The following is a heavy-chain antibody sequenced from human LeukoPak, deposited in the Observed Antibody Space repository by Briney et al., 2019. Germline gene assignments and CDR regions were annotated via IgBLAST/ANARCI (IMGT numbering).Heavy chain of an antibody. J-gene: IGHJ4*02. CDR2: INSDGSST. D-gene: IGHD1-26*01. CDR3: ARDSHSGNYPWD. CDR1: GFTFSSYW. Sequence: GGSLRLSCAASGFTFSSYWLHWVRQAPGKGLVWVSRINSDGSSTTYADRVKGRFTISRDNAKNTLYLQMNSLRGEDTAVYYCARDSHSGNYPWDWGPGTLVTVSS. V-gene: IGHV3-74*01.